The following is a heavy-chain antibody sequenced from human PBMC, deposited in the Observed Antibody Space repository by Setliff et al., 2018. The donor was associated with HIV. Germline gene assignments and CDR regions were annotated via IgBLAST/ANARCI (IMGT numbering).Heavy chain of an antibody. CDR3: ARGIVIVPGAINEYYFYMDV. Sequence: SETLSLTCAVYGGSFSGHYWSWIRQPPGKGLEWIGEINHSGNTNNNPSLKGRVTMSVDTSKNQFSLKLSSVTAADTAVYYCARGIVIVPGAINEYYFYMDVWGKGTTVTVSS. D-gene: IGHD3-3*01. CDR2: INHSGNT. J-gene: IGHJ6*03. CDR1: GGSFSGHY. V-gene: IGHV4-34*01.